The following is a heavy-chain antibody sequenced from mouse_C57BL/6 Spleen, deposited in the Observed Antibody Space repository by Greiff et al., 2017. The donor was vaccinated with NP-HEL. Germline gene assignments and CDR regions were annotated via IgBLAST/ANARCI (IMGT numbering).Heavy chain of an antibody. V-gene: IGHV5-9-1*02. CDR1: GFTFSSYA. CDR2: ISSGGDYI. D-gene: IGHD4-1*01. J-gene: IGHJ1*03. CDR3: TRENWDVWYFDV. Sequence: EVQRVESGEGLVKPGGSLKLSCAASGFTFSSYAMSWVRQTPEKRLEWVAYISSGGDYIYYADTVKGRFTISRDNARNTLYLQMSSLKSEDTAMYYCTRENWDVWYFDVWGTGTTVTVSS.